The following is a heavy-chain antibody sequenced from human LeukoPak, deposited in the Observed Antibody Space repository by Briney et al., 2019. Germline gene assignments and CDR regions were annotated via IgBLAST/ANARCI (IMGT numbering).Heavy chain of an antibody. D-gene: IGHD2-15*01. CDR2: IIPIFGTA. V-gene: IGHV1-69*13. J-gene: IGHJ4*02. CDR3: ARAPRAAPIGLPGYYFDY. CDR1: GGTSSIYA. Sequence: SVKVSCKASGGTSSIYAISWVRQAPGKGLEWIGGIIPIFGTANYAQKFQGRVTITADESTSTAYMELSSLRSEDTAVYYCARAPRAAPIGLPGYYFDYWRQGTLVTVSS.